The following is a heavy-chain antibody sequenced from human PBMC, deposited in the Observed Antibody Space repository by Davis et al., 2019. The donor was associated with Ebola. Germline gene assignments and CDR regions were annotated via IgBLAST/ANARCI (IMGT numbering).Heavy chain of an antibody. J-gene: IGHJ3*02. Sequence: SVKVSCKASGGTFSSYAISWVRQAPGQGLEWMGGIIPIFGTANYAQKFQGRVTITADESTSTAYMELSSLRSEDTAVYYCARDRHPIFGVVIIPPAFDIWGQGTMVTVSS. CDR1: GGTFSSYA. CDR3: ARDRHPIFGVVIIPPAFDI. V-gene: IGHV1-69*13. D-gene: IGHD3-3*01. CDR2: IIPIFGTA.